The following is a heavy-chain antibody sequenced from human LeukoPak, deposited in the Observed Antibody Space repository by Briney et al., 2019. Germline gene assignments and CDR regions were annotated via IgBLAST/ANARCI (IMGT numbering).Heavy chain of an antibody. CDR2: ISAYNGNT. CDR3: ARAEAGYSYGSYGMDV. CDR1: GYTFITYG. Sequence: ASVKVSCKASGYTFITYGISWVRQAPGQGLEWMGWISAYNGNTDYAQNLQGRVTMTTDTSTSTAYMELRSLRSDDTAVYYCARAEAGYSYGSYGMDVWGQGTTVTVSS. J-gene: IGHJ6*02. V-gene: IGHV1-18*01. D-gene: IGHD5-18*01.